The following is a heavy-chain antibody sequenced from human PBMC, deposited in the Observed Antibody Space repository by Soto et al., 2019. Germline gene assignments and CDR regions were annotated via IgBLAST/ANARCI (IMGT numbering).Heavy chain of an antibody. CDR1: VGSSSSGDYC. CDR2: ISYSGST. CDR3: ARERRYYGILTGYSNWFDP. J-gene: IGHJ5*02. V-gene: IGHV4-30-4*01. Sequence: TLSLTCTVSVGSSSSGDYCWNWILQPPGKGLEWIGYISYSGSTYYNPSLKSRVAMSLDTSKNQFSLKLSSVTAADTAVYYCARERRYYGILTGYSNWFDPWGQGTLVTVSS. D-gene: IGHD3-9*01.